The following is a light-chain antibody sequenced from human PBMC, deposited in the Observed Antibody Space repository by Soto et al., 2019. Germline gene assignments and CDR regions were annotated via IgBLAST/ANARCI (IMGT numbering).Light chain of an antibody. J-gene: IGLJ2*01. CDR1: SSDVGGYNY. CDR2: DVS. Sequence: QSALTQPASGSGSPGQSITISCTGTSSDVGGYNYVSWYQQHPGKAPKLMIYDVSNRPSGVSNRFSGSKSGNTASLTISGLQAEDEAEYYCSSYTSSSTVVFGGGTKRTVL. CDR3: SSYTSSSTVV. V-gene: IGLV2-14*01.